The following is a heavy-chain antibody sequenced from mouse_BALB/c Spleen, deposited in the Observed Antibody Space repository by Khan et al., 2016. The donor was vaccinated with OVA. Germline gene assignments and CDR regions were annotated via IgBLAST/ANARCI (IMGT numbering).Heavy chain of an antibody. J-gene: IGHJ3*01. CDR1: GYSFTSYY. CDR3: VSGTFDH. Sequence: VQLQQSGPELMKPGASVNISCKASGYSFTSYYIHWVKQSHGKSLEWIGYIDPFSGDTDYNQKFKGKASLTVDKSSNTAYMHLNSLTSEDSAVYYCVSGTFDHWGQGTLVTVSA. V-gene: IGHV1S135*01. CDR2: IDPFSGDT. D-gene: IGHD4-1*01.